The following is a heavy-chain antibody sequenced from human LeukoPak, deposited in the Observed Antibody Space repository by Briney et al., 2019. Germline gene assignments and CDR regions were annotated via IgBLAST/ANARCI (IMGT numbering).Heavy chain of an antibody. V-gene: IGHV3-66*01. D-gene: IGHD6-19*01. CDR1: EFTVSSNH. Sequence: PGGSLRLSCAASEFTVSSNHMTWVRQAPGKGLEWVSIIYSGGSTFYADSVKGRFTISRDNSKNTLYLQMNSLRAEDTAVYYCARDSSKQWLVGGYYFDYWGQGTLVTVSS. J-gene: IGHJ4*02. CDR3: ARDSSKQWLVGGYYFDY. CDR2: IYSGGST.